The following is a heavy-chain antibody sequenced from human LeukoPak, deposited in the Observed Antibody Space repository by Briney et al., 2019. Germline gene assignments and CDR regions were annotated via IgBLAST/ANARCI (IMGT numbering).Heavy chain of an antibody. J-gene: IGHJ3*02. V-gene: IGHV3-48*03. CDR3: ARDEQRTGAFDI. CDR2: ISGSGSTI. Sequence: PGGSLRLSCAASGFTFSSYEMNWVRQAPGKGLEWVAYISGSGSTIYYGDSVKGRFTISRDNAKNSLYLQINSLRAEDTAVYYCARDEQRTGAFDIWGQGTLVTVSS. D-gene: IGHD1/OR15-1a*01. CDR1: GFTFSSYE.